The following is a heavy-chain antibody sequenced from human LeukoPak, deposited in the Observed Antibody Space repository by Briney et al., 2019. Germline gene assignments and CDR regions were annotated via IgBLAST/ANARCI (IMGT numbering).Heavy chain of an antibody. J-gene: IGHJ5*01. CDR1: GFTFSSYW. CDR2: INSDGSRT. CDR3: AKNRIPTSITPDS. Sequence: GGSLRLSCAASGFTFSSYWMHWVRLAPGKGLVWVSRINSDGSRTSYADSVKGRFTISRDNAKNTLYLQMNSLRAEDTAVYYCAKNRIPTSITPDSWGQGTLVTVSS. V-gene: IGHV3-74*01. D-gene: IGHD2-2*02.